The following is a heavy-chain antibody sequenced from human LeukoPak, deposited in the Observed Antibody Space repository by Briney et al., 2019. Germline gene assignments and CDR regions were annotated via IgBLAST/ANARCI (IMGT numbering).Heavy chain of an antibody. D-gene: IGHD6-13*01. CDR3: ARGARRAAADDYYYYYMDV. J-gene: IGHJ6*03. CDR1: GGTFSSYA. V-gene: IGHV1-69*13. Sequence: SVKVSCKASGGTFSSYAISWVRQAPGQGLEWMGGIIPIFGTANYAQKFQGRVTITADESTSTAYMELSSLRSEDTAVYYCARGARRAAADDYYYYYMDVWGKGTTVTVSS. CDR2: IIPIFGTA.